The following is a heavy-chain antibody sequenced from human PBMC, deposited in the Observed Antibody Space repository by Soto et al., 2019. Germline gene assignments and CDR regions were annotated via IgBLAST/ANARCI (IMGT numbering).Heavy chain of an antibody. V-gene: IGHV4-30-4*02. Sequence: SSDTLSLTCTFSGYSIGSGNRYWSWIRQAPGKGLEWIGYIFSSGTTYYNPSLKSRLTMSLDTSQNQFSLKLSSVTAADTAVYYCATLHYDSSGYYTPEAAFDIWGQGTMVTVSS. CDR2: IFSSGTT. CDR1: GYSIGSGNRY. CDR3: ATLHYDSSGYYTPEAAFDI. D-gene: IGHD3-22*01. J-gene: IGHJ3*02.